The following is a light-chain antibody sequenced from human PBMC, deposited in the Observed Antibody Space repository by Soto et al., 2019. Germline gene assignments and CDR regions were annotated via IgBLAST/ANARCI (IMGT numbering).Light chain of an antibody. CDR1: QGIRND. CDR2: AAS. V-gene: IGKV1-39*01. CDR3: QQSFSTLGWT. J-gene: IGKJ1*01. Sequence: IQMTQSPSSLSASVRDGVTITCRASQGIRNDLGWYQQKPGKAPKLLISAASSLQSGVPSRFSGSGSGTDFTLTISSLQPEDFATYYCQQSFSTLGWTFGQGTKGDIK.